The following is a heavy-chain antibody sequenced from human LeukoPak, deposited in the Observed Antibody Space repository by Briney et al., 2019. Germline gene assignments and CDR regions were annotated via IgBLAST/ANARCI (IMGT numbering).Heavy chain of an antibody. CDR3: AKESKRWKTYYYEAGSYYFDY. Sequence: GGTLRLSCAASGFTFSSYGMSWVRQAPGKGLEWVSAISGSGGSTYYADSVKGRFTISRDNSKNTLYLQMNSLRPEDTAVYYCAKESKRWKTYYYEAGSYYFDYWGQGTRVTVSS. V-gene: IGHV3-23*01. J-gene: IGHJ4*02. CDR1: GFTFSSYG. D-gene: IGHD3-10*01. CDR2: ISGSGGST.